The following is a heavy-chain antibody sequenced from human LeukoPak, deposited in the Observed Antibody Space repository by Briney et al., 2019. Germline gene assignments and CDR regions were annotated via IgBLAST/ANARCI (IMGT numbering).Heavy chain of an antibody. CDR2: ISWNSGSI. J-gene: IGHJ4*02. CDR3: AKEGPYIAVAGIDY. D-gene: IGHD6-19*01. CDR1: GFTFDDYA. Sequence: GGSLRLSCAASGFTFDDYAMHWVRQAPGKGLEWVSGISWNSGSIGYADSVKGRFTISKDNAKNSLYLQMNSLRAEDTALYYCAKEGPYIAVAGIDYWGQGTLVTVSS. V-gene: IGHV3-9*01.